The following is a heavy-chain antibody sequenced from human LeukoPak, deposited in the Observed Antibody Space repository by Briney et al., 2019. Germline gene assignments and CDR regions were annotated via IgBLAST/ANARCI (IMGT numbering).Heavy chain of an antibody. D-gene: IGHD3-22*01. CDR2: IYFSGGT. V-gene: IGHV4-39*01. CDR3: SRQESYYYRSRDHPGAFDI. Sequence: PSETLSLTCTVSGGSISRSDYYWGWIRQPPGKGLEWIGSIYFSGGTYYNPSLKSRVTISVDTSKNQFSLKLSSVTAADTAVYYCSRQESYYYRSRDHPGAFDIWGQGTMVTASS. J-gene: IGHJ3*02. CDR1: GGSISRSDYY.